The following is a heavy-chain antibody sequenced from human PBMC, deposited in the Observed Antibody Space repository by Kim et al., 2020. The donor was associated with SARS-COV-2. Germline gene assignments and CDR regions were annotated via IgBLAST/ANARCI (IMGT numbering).Heavy chain of an antibody. V-gene: IGHV3-30*04. J-gene: IGHJ6*02. CDR3: ARAPWIQLWPTPYHYYGMDV. CDR1: GFTFSSYA. Sequence: GGSLRLSCAASGFTFSSYAMDWVRQAPGKGLEWVAVISYDGSNKYYADSVKGRFTISRDNSKNTLYLQMNSLRTEDTAVYYCARAPWIQLWPTPYHYYGMDVWGQGTTVTVSS. D-gene: IGHD5-18*01. CDR2: ISYDGSNK.